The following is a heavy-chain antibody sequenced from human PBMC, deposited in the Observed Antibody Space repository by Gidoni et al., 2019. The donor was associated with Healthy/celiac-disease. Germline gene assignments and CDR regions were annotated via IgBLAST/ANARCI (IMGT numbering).Heavy chain of an antibody. CDR2: IWYDGSNK. D-gene: IGHD1-1*01. CDR3: ARDQGPGDRTAFFDY. J-gene: IGHJ4*02. Sequence: QVQLVESGGGVVQPGRSLRLSCAASGFTFSSYGMHWVRQAPGKGLEWVAVIWYDGSNKYYADSVKGRFTISRDNSKNTLYLQMNSLRAEDTAVYYCARDQGPGDRTAFFDYWGQGTLVTVSS. V-gene: IGHV3-33*01. CDR1: GFTFSSYG.